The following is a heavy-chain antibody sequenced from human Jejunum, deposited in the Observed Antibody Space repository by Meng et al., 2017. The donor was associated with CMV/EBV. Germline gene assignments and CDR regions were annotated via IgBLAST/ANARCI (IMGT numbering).Heavy chain of an antibody. J-gene: IGHJ4*02. Sequence: SSSFWTWIRQPPGKGLEWLGYVYYDGGSTNYNPSLKSRVTISVDSPENQFSLKLTSVTAADTAVYYCARVPAELGSSSSSYYFDSWGQGTLVTVSS. CDR3: ARVPAELGSSSSSYYFDS. D-gene: IGHD6-13*01. V-gene: IGHV4-59*01. CDR1: SSSF. CDR2: VYYDGGST.